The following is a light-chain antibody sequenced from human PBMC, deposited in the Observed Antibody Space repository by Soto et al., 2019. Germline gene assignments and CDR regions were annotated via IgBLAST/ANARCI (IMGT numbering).Light chain of an antibody. V-gene: IGLV2-14*01. CDR3: TSYTRDTALV. CDR2: EVS. Sequence: QSVLTQPASVSGSPGQSITISCTGTSSDVGGYNYVSWYQQHPGKAPKLMIYEVSNRPSGVSNRFSGSKSGNTASLTISGLQAEDEADYHCTSYTRDTALVFGTGTKVTVL. J-gene: IGLJ1*01. CDR1: SSDVGGYNY.